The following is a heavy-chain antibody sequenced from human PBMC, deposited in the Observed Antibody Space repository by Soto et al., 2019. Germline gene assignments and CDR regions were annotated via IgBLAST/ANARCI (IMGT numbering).Heavy chain of an antibody. J-gene: IGHJ5*01. Sequence: PSETLSLTCAVYGESFSGYFWSWIRQPPGKGLEWMGEINHSGSTNYNPSLKSRVTISLDTSKNQFSLKLSSVTAADTAVYYCARAELGLPATWAFDSWGQGALVTVPS. D-gene: IGHD1-26*01. V-gene: IGHV4-34*01. CDR3: ARAELGLPATWAFDS. CDR2: INHSGST. CDR1: GESFSGYF.